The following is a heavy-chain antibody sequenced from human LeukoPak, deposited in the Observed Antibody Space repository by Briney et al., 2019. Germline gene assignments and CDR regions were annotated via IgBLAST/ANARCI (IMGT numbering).Heavy chain of an antibody. D-gene: IGHD6-6*01. V-gene: IGHV3-23*01. CDR1: GFTFSRNG. Sequence: GGTLRLSCTASGFTFSRNGMSWVRQAPGKGLEWVLGISGSGGSTFYADSVKGRFTISRDNAKTSLYLQMNSLRAEYTAVYYCARDLGPHSSSPNSGAFDIWGQGTMVTVSS. CDR2: ISGSGGST. J-gene: IGHJ3*02. CDR3: ARDLGPHSSSPNSGAFDI.